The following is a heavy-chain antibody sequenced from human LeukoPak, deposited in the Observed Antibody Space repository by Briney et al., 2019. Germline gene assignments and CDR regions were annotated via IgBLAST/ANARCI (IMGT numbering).Heavy chain of an antibody. J-gene: IGHJ4*02. D-gene: IGHD3-16*02. V-gene: IGHV1-2*02. CDR3: ASLGLPRLGELSGHFYFDY. Sequence: AASVKVSCKASGYTFTGYYMHWVRQAPGQGLEWMGWINPNSGGTNYAQKFQGRVTITADESTSTAYMELSSLRSEDTAVYYCASLGLPRLGELSGHFYFDYWGQGTLVTVSS. CDR1: GYTFTGYY. CDR2: INPNSGGT.